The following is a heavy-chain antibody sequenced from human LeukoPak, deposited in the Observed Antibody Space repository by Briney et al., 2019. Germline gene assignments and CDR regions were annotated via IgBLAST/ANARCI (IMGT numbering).Heavy chain of an antibody. CDR3: ARFFSGGDYGFWSGYYTSGTHETNRGSFDY. J-gene: IGHJ4*02. D-gene: IGHD3-3*01. V-gene: IGHV3-66*01. CDR1: GFTVSSNY. Sequence: PGGSLRLSCAASGFTVSSNYMSWVRQAPGKGLEWVSVIYSGGSTYYADSVKGRFTISRDNSKNTLYLQMNSLRAEDTAVYYCARFFSGGDYGFWSGYYTSGTHETNRGSFDYWGQGTLVTVSS. CDR2: IYSGGST.